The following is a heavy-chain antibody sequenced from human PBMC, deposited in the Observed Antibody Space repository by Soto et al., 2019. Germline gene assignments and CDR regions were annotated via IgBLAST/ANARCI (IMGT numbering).Heavy chain of an antibody. CDR1: GFTFSSYA. CDR3: AKDRVAGAIADRFDS. CDR2: VSDSGRRT. J-gene: IGHJ5*01. Sequence: GGSLRLSCAASGFTFSSYAMNWVRQAPGKGLEWVAVVSDSGRRTDCAESVKGRFTVSRDSSKNTVYLEMNTLRAEDTAVYYCAKDRVAGAIADRFDSWGQGTLVTVSS. V-gene: IGHV3-23*01. D-gene: IGHD1-26*01.